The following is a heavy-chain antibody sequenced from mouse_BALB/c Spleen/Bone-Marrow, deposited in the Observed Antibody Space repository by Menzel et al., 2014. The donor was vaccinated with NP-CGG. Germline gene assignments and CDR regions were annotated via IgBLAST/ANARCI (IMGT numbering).Heavy chain of an antibody. CDR2: ISSGGGST. CDR3: ARTTPYAMDY. Sequence: VQVVESGGGLVKPGGSLKLSCAASGFAFSSYDMSWVRQTPEKRLEWVAYISSGGGSTYYPDTVKGRFTISRDNAKNTLYLQMSSLKSEDTAMYYCARTTPYAMDYWGQGTSVTVSS. V-gene: IGHV5-12-1*01. CDR1: GFAFSSYD. D-gene: IGHD5-5*01. J-gene: IGHJ4*01.